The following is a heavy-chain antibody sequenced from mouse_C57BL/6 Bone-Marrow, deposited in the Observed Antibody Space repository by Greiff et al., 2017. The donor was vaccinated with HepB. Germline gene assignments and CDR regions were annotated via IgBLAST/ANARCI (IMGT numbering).Heavy chain of an antibody. D-gene: IGHD2-2*01. CDR3: ARDPYGHGAWFAY. Sequence: EVKLVESGGGLVKPGGSLKLSCAASGFTFSTYAMSWVRQTPEQRLEWVATISDGGSYTYYPDNVKGRFTISRDNAKNNLYLQMSHLKSEDTAMYYCARDPYGHGAWFAYWGQGTLVTVSA. CDR2: ISDGGSYT. J-gene: IGHJ3*01. V-gene: IGHV5-4*01. CDR1: GFTFSTYA.